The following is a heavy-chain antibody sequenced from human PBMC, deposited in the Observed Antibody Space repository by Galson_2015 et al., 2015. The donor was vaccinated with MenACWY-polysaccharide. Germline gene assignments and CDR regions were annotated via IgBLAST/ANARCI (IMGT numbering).Heavy chain of an antibody. CDR3: VKGPRPYYGSGVGWFDP. CDR2: IQYDGGNT. Sequence: SLRLSCAASGFTFSSYGMHWVRQAPGKGLEWVTFIQYDGGNTYYADSVKGRFTISRDNSKNTLYVQMTSLRADDTAMYYCVKGPRPYYGSGVGWFDPSGQGTLVTVSS. V-gene: IGHV3-30*02. J-gene: IGHJ5*02. D-gene: IGHD3-10*01. CDR1: GFTFSSYG.